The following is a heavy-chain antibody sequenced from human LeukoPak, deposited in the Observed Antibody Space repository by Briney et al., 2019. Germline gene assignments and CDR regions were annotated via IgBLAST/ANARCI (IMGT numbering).Heavy chain of an antibody. Sequence: GGSLRLSCAASGFTFSSYSMNWVRQAPGKGLEWVSSISSSSSYIYYADSVKGRFTISRDNAKNSLYLRMNSLRAEDTAVYYCARIGNYYYYMDVWGKGTTVTVSS. CDR3: ARIGNYYYYMDV. J-gene: IGHJ6*03. CDR2: ISSSSSYI. D-gene: IGHD1-14*01. CDR1: GFTFSSYS. V-gene: IGHV3-21*01.